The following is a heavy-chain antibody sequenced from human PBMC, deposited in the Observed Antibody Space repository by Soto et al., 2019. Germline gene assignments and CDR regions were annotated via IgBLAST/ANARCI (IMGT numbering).Heavy chain of an antibody. D-gene: IGHD3-3*01. Sequence: GGSLRLSCAASGFTFSSYSMNWVRQAPGKGLEWVSSISSSSSYIYYADSVKGRFTISRDNAKNSLYLQMNSLRAEDTAVYYCARDGYDFWSGYYPNYYYYGMDVWGQGTTVTVSS. CDR3: ARDGYDFWSGYYPNYYYYGMDV. CDR2: ISSSSSYI. J-gene: IGHJ6*02. V-gene: IGHV3-21*01. CDR1: GFTFSSYS.